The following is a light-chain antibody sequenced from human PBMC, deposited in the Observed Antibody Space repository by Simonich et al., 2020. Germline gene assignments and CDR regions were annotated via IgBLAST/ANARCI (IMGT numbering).Light chain of an antibody. CDR1: SGDVGGYNY. J-gene: IGLJ3*02. V-gene: IGLV2-14*03. Sequence: QSALTQPASVSGSPGQSITISCTGTSGDVGGYNYVSWYQHHQGKAPKLMIYDVSNRPSWVSNRFSGSKSGNTSSLTISGLQAEDEADYYCSSYTSSSTWVFGGGTKLTVL. CDR3: SSYTSSSTWV. CDR2: DVS.